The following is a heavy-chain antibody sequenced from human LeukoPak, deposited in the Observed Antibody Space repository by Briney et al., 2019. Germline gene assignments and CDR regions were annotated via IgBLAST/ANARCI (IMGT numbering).Heavy chain of an antibody. Sequence: DSVKGRFTISRDNSKNTLYLQMSSLRAEDTAVYYCVRDVDTAMEACDYWGQGTLVTVSS. D-gene: IGHD5-18*01. J-gene: IGHJ4*02. CDR3: VRDVDTAMEACDY. V-gene: IGHV3-30*07.